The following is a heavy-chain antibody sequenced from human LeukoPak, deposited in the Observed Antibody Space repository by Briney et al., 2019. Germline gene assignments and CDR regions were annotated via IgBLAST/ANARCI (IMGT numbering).Heavy chain of an antibody. V-gene: IGHV1-69*05. Sequence: ASLKVSCKASGGTFSSYAISWGRHAPGQGLEWMGGIIPIFGTANYAQKFQGRVTITTDESTSTAYMELSSLRSEDTAVYYCARGYCSSTSCHKNNWCDPWGQGTLVTVSS. CDR1: GGTFSSYA. D-gene: IGHD2-2*02. CDR2: IIPIFGTA. J-gene: IGHJ5*02. CDR3: ARGYCSSTSCHKNNWCDP.